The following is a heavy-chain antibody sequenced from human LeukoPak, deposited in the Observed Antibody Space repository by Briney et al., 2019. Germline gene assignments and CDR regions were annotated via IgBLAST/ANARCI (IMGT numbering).Heavy chain of an antibody. CDR3: ARDPTHYYDSSGYIRSFDY. J-gene: IGHJ4*02. Sequence: RASVKVSCKVSGYTLTELSMHWVRQAPGKGLEWMGGFDPEDGETIYAQKFQGRVTMTTDTSTSTAYMELRSLRSDDTAVYYCARDPTHYYDSSGYIRSFDYWGQGTLVTVSS. D-gene: IGHD3-22*01. CDR1: GYTLTELS. V-gene: IGHV1-24*01. CDR2: FDPEDGET.